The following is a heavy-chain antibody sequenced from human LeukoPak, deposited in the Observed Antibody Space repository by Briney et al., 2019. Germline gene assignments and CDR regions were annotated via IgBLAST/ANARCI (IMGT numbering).Heavy chain of an antibody. J-gene: IGHJ4*02. Sequence: SETLSLTCTVSGGSISSGGYYWSWIRQHPGEGLEWIGYIYYSGSTYYNPSLKSRVTISVDTSKNQFSLKLSSVTAADTAVYYCARARGYYDSSGYGLWGQGTLVTVSS. V-gene: IGHV4-31*03. CDR2: IYYSGST. CDR1: GGSISSGGYY. D-gene: IGHD3-22*01. CDR3: ARARGYYDSSGYGL.